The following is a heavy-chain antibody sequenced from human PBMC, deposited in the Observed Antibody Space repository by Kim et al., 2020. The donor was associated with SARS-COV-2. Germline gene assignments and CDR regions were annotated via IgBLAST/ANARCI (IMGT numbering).Heavy chain of an antibody. CDR2: ISGGST. CDR3: ARENSSPRAGDS. CDR1: GFTLSSFA. V-gene: IGHV3-23*01. J-gene: IGHJ5*01. D-gene: IGHD6-13*01. Sequence: GGSLRLSCAASGFTLSSFAMSWVRQAPGKGLEWVSAISGGSTYYADSLKGRFTISRDSSKNTLYLQMSSLTAEDTAVYYCARENSSPRAGDSWGQGTLVTVSS.